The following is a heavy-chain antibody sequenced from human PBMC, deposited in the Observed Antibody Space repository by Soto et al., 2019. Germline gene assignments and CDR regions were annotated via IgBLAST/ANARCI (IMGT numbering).Heavy chain of an antibody. CDR1: GGSISSSSYY. Sequence: SETLSLTCTVSGGSISSSSYYWCWIRQPPGKGLEWIGSIYYSGSTYYNPSLKSRVTIAVDTSKNQFSLKLSSVTAADTAVYYCSRDFKPYSSSPGPLEDWGQGTLVTVSS. J-gene: IGHJ4*02. D-gene: IGHD6-6*01. V-gene: IGHV4-39*02. CDR2: IYYSGST. CDR3: SRDFKPYSSSPGPLED.